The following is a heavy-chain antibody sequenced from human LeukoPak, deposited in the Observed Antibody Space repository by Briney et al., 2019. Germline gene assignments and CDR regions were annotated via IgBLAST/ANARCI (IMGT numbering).Heavy chain of an antibody. CDR3: ARDLSSGYYYYGMDV. CDR2: ISYDGSNK. V-gene: IGHV3-30*04. Sequence: SGGSLRLSCAASGFTFSSYAMHWVRQAPGKGLEWVAVISYDGSNKYYADSVKGRFTVSRDNSKNTLYLQMNSLRAEDTAVYYCARDLSSGYYYYGMDVWGRGTTVTVSS. D-gene: IGHD6-6*01. CDR1: GFTFSSYA. J-gene: IGHJ6*02.